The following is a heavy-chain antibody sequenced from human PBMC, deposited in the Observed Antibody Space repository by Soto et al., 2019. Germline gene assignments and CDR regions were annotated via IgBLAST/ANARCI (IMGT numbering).Heavy chain of an antibody. CDR1: GFTFSSYG. CDR2: ISYDGSNK. V-gene: IGHV3-30*18. CDR3: AKGLWCFDY. D-gene: IGHD2-15*01. J-gene: IGHJ4*02. Sequence: GGSLRLSCAASGFTFSSYGMHWVRQAPGKGLEWVAVISYDGSNKYYADSVKGQFTISRDNSKNTLYLQMNSLRAEDTAVYYCAKGLWCFDYWGQGTLVTVSS.